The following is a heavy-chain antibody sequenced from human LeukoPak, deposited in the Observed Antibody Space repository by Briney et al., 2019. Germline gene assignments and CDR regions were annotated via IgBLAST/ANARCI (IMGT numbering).Heavy chain of an antibody. CDR2: IYHSGST. D-gene: IGHD2-2*02. J-gene: IGHJ3*02. Sequence: PSETLSLTCAVSGGSISSGGYSWSWIRQPPGKGLEWIGYIYHSGSTNYNPSLKSRATISVDTSKNQFSLKLSSVTAADTAVYYCARRRYCSSTSCYTRVDAFDIWGQGTMVTVSS. CDR1: GGSISSGGYS. V-gene: IGHV4-30-2*02. CDR3: ARRRYCSSTSCYTRVDAFDI.